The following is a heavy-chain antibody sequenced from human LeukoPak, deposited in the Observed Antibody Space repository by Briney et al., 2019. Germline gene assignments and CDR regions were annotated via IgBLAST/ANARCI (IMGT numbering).Heavy chain of an antibody. D-gene: IGHD3-9*01. Sequence: PGGSLRLSCAASGFTFSSYSMNWVRQAPGKGLEWVSSISSSSSYIYYADSVKGRFTISRDNAKNSLYLQMNSLRAEDTAVYYCARVSSYYDILTERYYFDYWGQGTLVTVSS. V-gene: IGHV3-21*01. J-gene: IGHJ4*02. CDR3: ARVSSYYDILTERYYFDY. CDR1: GFTFSSYS. CDR2: ISSSSSYI.